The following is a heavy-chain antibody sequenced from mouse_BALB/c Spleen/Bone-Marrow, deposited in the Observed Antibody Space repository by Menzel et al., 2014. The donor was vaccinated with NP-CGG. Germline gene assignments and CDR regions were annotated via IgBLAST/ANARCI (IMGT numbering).Heavy chain of an antibody. CDR2: ISYSGRT. Sequence: EVQLQQSGPSLVKPPQTLSLTCSVTGDSITSGYWNWIRKFPGNKLEYMGYISYSGRTYYNPSLKSRISITRDTSKNQYYLQLNSVTTEDTATYYCARAGYRYDVGYAMDYWGQGTSVTVSS. CDR1: GDSITSGY. CDR3: ARAGYRYDVGYAMDY. D-gene: IGHD2-14*01. V-gene: IGHV3-8*02. J-gene: IGHJ4*01.